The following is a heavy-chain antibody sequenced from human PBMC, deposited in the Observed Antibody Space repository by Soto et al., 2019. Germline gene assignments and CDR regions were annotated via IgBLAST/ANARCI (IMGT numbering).Heavy chain of an antibody. CDR2: INPSGGGT. V-gene: IGHV1-46*03. CDR3: SLSTADFDY. D-gene: IGHD3-9*01. CDR1: GYSFSEYL. J-gene: IGHJ4*02. Sequence: ASVKVSCKTSGYSFSEYLVDWVRQAPGQGLEWMGIINPSGGGTRYAQKFQGRVTMTRDTSTSTVYMELSSLRSDATAVYSCSLSTADFDYWGRGSLVTVSS.